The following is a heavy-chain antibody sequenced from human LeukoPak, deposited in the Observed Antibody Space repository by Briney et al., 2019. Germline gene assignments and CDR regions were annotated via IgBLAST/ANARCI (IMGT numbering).Heavy chain of an antibody. CDR2: IGTAGDT. Sequence: GGSLRFSCAASGFTFSSYDMHWVRQATGKGLEWVSAIGTAGDTYYPGSVKGRFTISRENAKNSLYLQMNSLRAEDTAIYFCALRGGQPDPFDYWGRGTLVTVSS. V-gene: IGHV3-13*01. D-gene: IGHD3-10*01. J-gene: IGHJ4*02. CDR1: GFTFSSYD. CDR3: ALRGGQPDPFDY.